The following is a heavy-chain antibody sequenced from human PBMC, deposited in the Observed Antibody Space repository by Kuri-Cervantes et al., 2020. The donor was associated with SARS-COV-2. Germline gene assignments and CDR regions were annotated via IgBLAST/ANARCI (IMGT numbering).Heavy chain of an antibody. D-gene: IGHD3-10*01. CDR2: ISYDGSNK. CDR1: GFTFSSYG. Sequence: GESLKISCAASGFTFSSYGMHWVRQAPGKGLEWVAVISYDGSNKYYADSVKGRFIISRDNSKNTLYLQMNSLRAEDTAVYYCARGSPILWFGELKGYLRSYYYYYGMDVWGQGTTVTVSS. J-gene: IGHJ6*02. V-gene: IGHV3-30*03. CDR3: ARGSPILWFGELKGYLRSYYYYYGMDV.